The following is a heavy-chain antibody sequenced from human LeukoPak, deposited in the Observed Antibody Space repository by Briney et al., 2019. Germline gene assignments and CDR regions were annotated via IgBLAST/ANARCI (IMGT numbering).Heavy chain of an antibody. CDR2: ISYDGSNK. Sequence: GGSLRLSCAASGFTFSSYGMHWVRQAPGKGLEWVAVISYDGSNKYYADSVKGRFTISRDNSKNTLYLQMNSLRAEDTAVYYCAIPANWNVGYWGQGTLVTVSS. D-gene: IGHD1-20*01. J-gene: IGHJ4*02. CDR3: AIPANWNVGY. V-gene: IGHV3-30*03. CDR1: GFTFSSYG.